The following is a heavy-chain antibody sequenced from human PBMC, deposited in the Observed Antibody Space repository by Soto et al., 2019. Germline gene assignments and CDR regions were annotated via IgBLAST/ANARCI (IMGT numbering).Heavy chain of an antibody. CDR1: GFTLSSCF. J-gene: IGHJ6*02. V-gene: IGHV3-23*01. D-gene: IGHD1-1*01. Sequence: GGSLRLSCAASGFTLSSCFMRWVRQAPGKGLEWVSSISANTATAYADTVKGRFTVSRDNSENTLYLQMDSLRVEETAVYYCEKDDTGKRGMDVWGQGTTVTVSS. CDR3: EKDDTGKRGMDV. CDR2: ISANTAT.